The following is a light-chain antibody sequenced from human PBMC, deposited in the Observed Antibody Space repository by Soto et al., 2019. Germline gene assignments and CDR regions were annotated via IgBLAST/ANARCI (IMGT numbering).Light chain of an antibody. CDR1: QSVSSY. V-gene: IGKV3-11*01. CDR3: QQRSNWPPVT. CDR2: DAS. J-gene: IGKJ5*01. Sequence: EIVVTQSPATLSVSPGERATLSCRASQSVSSYLAWYQQKPGQAPRLLIYDASNRATGIPARFSGSGSGTDFTLTISSLEPEDFAVYYCQQRSNWPPVTFGQGTRLEI.